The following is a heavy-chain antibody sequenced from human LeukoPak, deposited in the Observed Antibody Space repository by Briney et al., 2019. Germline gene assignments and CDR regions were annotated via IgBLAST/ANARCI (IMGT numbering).Heavy chain of an antibody. Sequence: SETLSLTCTVSGGSISSSSYYWGWIRQPPGKGLEWIGSIYYSGSTYYNPSLESRVTISVDTSKNQFSLKLSSVTAADTAVYYCARLVVVAAVDYWGQGTLVTVSS. CDR1: GGSISSSSYY. V-gene: IGHV4-39*07. J-gene: IGHJ4*02. CDR2: IYYSGST. D-gene: IGHD2-15*01. CDR3: ARLVVVAAVDY.